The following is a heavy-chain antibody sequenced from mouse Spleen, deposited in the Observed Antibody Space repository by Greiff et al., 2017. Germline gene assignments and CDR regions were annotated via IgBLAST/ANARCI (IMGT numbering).Heavy chain of an antibody. J-gene: IGHJ4*01. CDR1: GYTFTSYG. Sequence: QVHVKQSGAELARPGASVKLSCKASGYTFTSYGISWVKQRTGQGLEWIGEIYPRSGNTYYNEKFKGKATLTADKSSSTAYMELRSLTSEDSAVYFCARRGKTTATDYAMDYWGQGTSVTVSS. CDR2: IYPRSGNT. CDR3: ARRGKTTATDYAMDY. V-gene: IGHV1-81*01. D-gene: IGHD1-2*01.